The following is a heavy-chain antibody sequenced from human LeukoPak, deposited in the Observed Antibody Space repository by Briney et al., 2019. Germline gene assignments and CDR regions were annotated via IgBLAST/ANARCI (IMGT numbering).Heavy chain of an antibody. CDR1: GFTFSSYA. V-gene: IGHV3-30*04. CDR2: ISYDGTNK. J-gene: IGHJ6*03. Sequence: GGSLRLSCAASGFTFSSYAIHWVLQAPGKGLEWVAVISYDGTNKYYEDAVKGRFTISRDNSKNTLYLQMNSLRAEDTAVYYCAKGRGWEASYYYYYMDVWGKGTTVTISS. CDR3: AKGRGWEASYYYYYMDV. D-gene: IGHD1-26*01.